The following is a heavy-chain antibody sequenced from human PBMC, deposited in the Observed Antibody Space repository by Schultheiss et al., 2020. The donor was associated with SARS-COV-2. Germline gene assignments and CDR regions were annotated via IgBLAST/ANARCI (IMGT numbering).Heavy chain of an antibody. CDR1: GGSISSYY. CDR2: IYYSGST. J-gene: IGHJ5*02. Sequence: GSLRLSCTVSGGSISSYYWSWIRQPPGKGLEWIGYIYYSGSTNYNPSLKSRVTISLDTSKNQFSLKLSSVTAADTAVYYCARGSKAGGFDPWGQGTLVTVSS. V-gene: IGHV4-59*08. D-gene: IGHD4-11*01. CDR3: ARGSKAGGFDP.